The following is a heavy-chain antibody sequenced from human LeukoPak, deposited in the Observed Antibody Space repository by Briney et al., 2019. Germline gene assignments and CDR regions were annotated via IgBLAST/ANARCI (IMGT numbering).Heavy chain of an antibody. CDR1: GFTFSSYW. J-gene: IGHJ4*02. D-gene: IGHD3-3*01. CDR3: ARVMSGYYDFDY. V-gene: IGHV3-74*01. CDR2: INSDGSST. Sequence: GGSLRLSCAASGFTFSSYWMHWVRQAPGKGLVWVSRINSDGSSTSYADSVKGRFTISRDNAKNSLYLQMNSLRAEDTAVYYCARVMSGYYDFDYWGQGTLVTVSS.